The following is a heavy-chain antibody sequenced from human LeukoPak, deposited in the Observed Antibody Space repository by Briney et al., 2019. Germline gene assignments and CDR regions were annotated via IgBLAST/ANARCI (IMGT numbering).Heavy chain of an antibody. CDR2: IYKSGST. J-gene: IGHJ6*03. V-gene: IGHV4-61*09. CDR1: GGSISSGSYY. Sequence: SETLSLTCTVSGGSISSGSYYCSWIRQPAGKGLEWIGHIYKSGSTNYNPSLKSRVTVSVDTSKNQFSLKLSSVTAADTAVYYCARVLSNYGVAHYYYYMDVWGKGTTVTVSS. CDR3: ARVLSNYGVAHYYYYMDV. D-gene: IGHD4-11*01.